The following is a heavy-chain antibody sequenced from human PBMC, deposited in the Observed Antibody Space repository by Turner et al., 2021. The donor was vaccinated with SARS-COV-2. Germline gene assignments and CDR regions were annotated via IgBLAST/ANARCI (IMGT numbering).Heavy chain of an antibody. CDR2: ISWNSGSI. V-gene: IGHV3-9*01. Sequence: DAQLLAYGGGLVHPCRSLMLASAAPGYKFGGYRVHWVLQAPGKGLGWVSGISWNSGSIGYAHSVKGRFTISRDNAKNSLSLHMNSLRAEDTALYYCAKDKSAEDYYSSSGYYGGGAFDIWGQGTMVTVSS. CDR1: GYKFGGYR. CDR3: AKDKSAEDYYSSSGYYGGGAFDI. J-gene: IGHJ3*02. D-gene: IGHD3-22*01.